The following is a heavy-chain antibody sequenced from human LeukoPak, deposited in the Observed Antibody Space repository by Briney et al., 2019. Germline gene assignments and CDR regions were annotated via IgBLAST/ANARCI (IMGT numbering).Heavy chain of an antibody. J-gene: IGHJ4*02. Sequence: AVSLCLSCVASGFTSKSYAMDWVRPAPGKGLKWVLGINNAGTAHYVDTVKSRFTISTDNSQSSLYLQMNALSAEDTAVYYCAKGYFGSGSYYNPYFDNWGQGTLVTVSS. D-gene: IGHD3-10*01. CDR2: INNAGTA. CDR3: AKGYFGSGSYYNPYFDN. V-gene: IGHV3-23*01. CDR1: GFTSKSYA.